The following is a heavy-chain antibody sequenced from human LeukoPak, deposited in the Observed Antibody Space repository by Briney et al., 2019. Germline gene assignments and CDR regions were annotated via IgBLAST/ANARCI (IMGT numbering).Heavy chain of an antibody. D-gene: IGHD3-22*01. CDR3: AKALLGYYYDSSGYCDY. V-gene: IGHV3-23*01. Sequence: GGSLRLSCVASGFTFGKYWMSWVRQAPGKGLEWVSAISGSGGSTYYADSVKGRFTISRDNSKNTLYLQMNSLRAEDTAVYYCAKALLGYYYDSSGYCDYWGQGTLVTVSS. CDR1: GFTFGKYW. CDR2: ISGSGGST. J-gene: IGHJ4*02.